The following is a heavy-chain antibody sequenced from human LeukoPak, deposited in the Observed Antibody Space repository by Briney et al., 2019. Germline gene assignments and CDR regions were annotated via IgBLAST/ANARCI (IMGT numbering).Heavy chain of an antibody. CDR2: IYYSGST. J-gene: IGHJ5*02. CDR1: GGSISTYY. V-gene: IGHV4-59*01. Sequence: SETLSLTCTVSGGSISTYYWSWIRQPPGKGLEWIGYIYYSGSTNYNPSLKSRVTISLDTSKNQFSLKLSSVTAAVTAVYYCARAYCSGGSCYSSRGMFDPWGQGTLVTVSS. CDR3: ARAYCSGGSCYSSRGMFDP. D-gene: IGHD2-15*01.